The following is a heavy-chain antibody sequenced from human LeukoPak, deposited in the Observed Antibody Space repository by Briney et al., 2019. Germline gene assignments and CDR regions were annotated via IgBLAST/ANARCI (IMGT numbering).Heavy chain of an antibody. CDR1: GGSFSGYY. V-gene: IGHV3-53*01. CDR3: ARGLDY. CDR2: IYSGGST. J-gene: IGHJ4*02. Sequence: ETLSLTCAVYGGSFSGYYMSWVRQAPGKGLEWVSVIYSGGSTYYADSVKGRFTISRDNSKNTLYLQMNSLRAEDTAVYYCARGLDYWGQGTLVTVSS.